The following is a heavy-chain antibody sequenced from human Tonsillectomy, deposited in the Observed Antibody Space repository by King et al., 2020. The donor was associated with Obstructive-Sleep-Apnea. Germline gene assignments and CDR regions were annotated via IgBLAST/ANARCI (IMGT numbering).Heavy chain of an antibody. CDR1: GGSISSGGYY. J-gene: IGHJ4*02. CDR3: AREKVRVNTYLDD. V-gene: IGHV4-31*03. CDR2: IYYSGST. Sequence: QLQESGPGLVKPSQTLSLTCTVSGGSISSGGYYWSWIRQHPGKGLEWIGYIYYSGSTYYNPSLKSRVTISVDTSKNQFSLKLSSVTAADTAVYYCAREKVRVNTYLDDWGQGTLVTVSS. D-gene: IGHD4-17*01.